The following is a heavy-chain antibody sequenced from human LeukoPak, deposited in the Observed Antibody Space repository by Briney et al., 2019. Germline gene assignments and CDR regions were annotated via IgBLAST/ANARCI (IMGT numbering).Heavy chain of an antibody. J-gene: IGHJ6*03. CDR2: INPNSGGT. CDR3: ARTLYSSSWYLSYYYMDV. D-gene: IGHD6-13*01. CDR1: GYTLTELS. V-gene: IGHV1-2*02. Sequence: GASVKVSCKVSGYTLTELSMHWVRQAPGQGLEWMGWINPNSGGTNYAQKFQGRVTMTRDTSISTAYMELSRLRSDDTAVYYCARTLYSSSWYLSYYYMDVWGKGTTVTISS.